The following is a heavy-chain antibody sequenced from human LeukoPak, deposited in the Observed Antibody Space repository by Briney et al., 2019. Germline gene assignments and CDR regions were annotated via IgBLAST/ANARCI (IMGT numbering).Heavy chain of an antibody. V-gene: IGHV1-18*01. CDR2: ISAYNGNT. D-gene: IGHD3-22*01. CDR3: ARAHTYYYDSSGYYTDY. J-gene: IGHJ4*02. Sequence: ASVKVSCEASGYTFTSYGISWVRQAPGQGLEWMGWISAYNGNTNYAQKLQGRVTMTTDTSTSTAYMELRSLRSDDTAVYYCARAHTYYYDSSGYYTDYWGQGTLVTVSS. CDR1: GYTFTSYG.